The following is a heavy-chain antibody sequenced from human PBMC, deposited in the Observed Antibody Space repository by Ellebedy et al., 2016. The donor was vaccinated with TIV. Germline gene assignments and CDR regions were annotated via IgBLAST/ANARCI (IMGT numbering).Heavy chain of an antibody. CDR1: GDTFSSYW. CDR2: VHPGGSSA. J-gene: IGHJ3*02. V-gene: IGHV5-51*01. D-gene: IGHD2-15*01. CDR3: ANSYYYSIGGHSDAFRM. Sequence: TVSCKGSGDTFSSYWIAWVRQVPGKGLEWMGSVHPGGSSARYSPSFQGQVTFSADKSLATAYLQWSSLKASDTAIYYCANSYYYSIGGHSDAFRMWGQGTMVTVSS.